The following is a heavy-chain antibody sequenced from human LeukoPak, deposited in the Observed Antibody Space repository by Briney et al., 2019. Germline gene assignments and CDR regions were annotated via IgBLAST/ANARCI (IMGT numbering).Heavy chain of an antibody. V-gene: IGHV3-21*01. D-gene: IGHD3-22*01. CDR1: GFTFRDYT. CDR2: ISTSSSYI. Sequence: GGSLRLSCAASGFTFRDYTMNWVRQAPGKGLEWVSSISTSSSYIFYADSVEGRFTVSRDNANNSLYLQMNGLRAGDTAVYYRVRDSQPTYSSRIDPWGQGTLVTVSS. CDR3: VRDSQPTYSSRIDP. J-gene: IGHJ5*02.